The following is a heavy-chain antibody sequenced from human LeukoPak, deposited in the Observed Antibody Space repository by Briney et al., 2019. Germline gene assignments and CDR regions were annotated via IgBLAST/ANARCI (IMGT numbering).Heavy chain of an antibody. J-gene: IGHJ6*02. CDR2: ISSSGSTI. D-gene: IGHD4-11*01. Sequence: PGGSLRLSCAASGFTFSRYEMNWVRRAPGKGLEWVSYISSSGSTIYYADSVKGRFTISRDNAKNSLYLQMNSLRAEDTAVYYCARTTVTTSEDYGMDVWGQATTVTVSS. CDR1: GFTFSRYE. V-gene: IGHV3-48*03. CDR3: ARTTVTTSEDYGMDV.